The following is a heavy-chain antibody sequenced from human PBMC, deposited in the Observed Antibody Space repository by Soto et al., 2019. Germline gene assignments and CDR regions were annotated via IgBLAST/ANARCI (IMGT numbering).Heavy chain of an antibody. CDR1: GGSISSSSYY. CDR2: IYYSGST. CDR3: ERRGFSYGSTYNWFDP. J-gene: IGHJ5*02. D-gene: IGHD5-18*01. Sequence: QLQLQESGPGLVKPSETLSLTCTVSGGSISSSSYYWGWIRQPPGKGLEWIGSIYYSGSTYYNPALYRRVTSSVDTSKYPFHLQLSSVTAADTAVYSCERRGFSYGSTYNWFDPWGQGTLVTVSS. V-gene: IGHV4-39*01.